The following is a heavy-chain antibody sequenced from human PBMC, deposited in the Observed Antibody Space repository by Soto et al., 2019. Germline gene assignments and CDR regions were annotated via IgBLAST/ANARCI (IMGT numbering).Heavy chain of an antibody. CDR2: ISAHNGNT. D-gene: IGHD1-1*01. J-gene: IGHJ4*02. CDR3: ARGRYGDY. V-gene: IGHV1-18*01. CDR1: GYIFTTYG. Sequence: QVHLVQSGAEVKKPGASVKVSCKGSGYIFTTYGITWVRQAPGQGLVWMGWISAHNGNTNYAQKLQGRVTVTRDTSTSTAYMELRNLRSGDTAVYYCARGRYGDYWGQGALVTVSS.